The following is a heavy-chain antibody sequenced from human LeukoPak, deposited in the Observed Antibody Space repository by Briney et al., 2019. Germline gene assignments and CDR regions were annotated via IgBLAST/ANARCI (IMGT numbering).Heavy chain of an antibody. CDR1: GYTLTELS. D-gene: IGHD5-12*01. J-gene: IGHJ4*02. CDR3: ARDSRIVDTMAPFDY. Sequence: GASVKVSCKVSGYTLTELSMHWVRQAPGKGLEWMGGFDPEDGETIYAQKFQGRVTMTEDTSTDTAYMELSSLRSEDTAVYYCARDSRIVDTMAPFDYWGQGTLVTVSS. V-gene: IGHV1-24*01. CDR2: FDPEDGET.